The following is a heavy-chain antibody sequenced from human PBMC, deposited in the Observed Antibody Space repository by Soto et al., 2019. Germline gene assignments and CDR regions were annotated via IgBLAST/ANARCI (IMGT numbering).Heavy chain of an antibody. CDR2: IKSKTDGGTT. V-gene: IGHV3-15*07. Sequence: GSLRLSCAASGFTFSNAWMNWVRQAPGKGLEWVGRIKSKTDGGTTDYAAPVKGRFTISRDDSKNTLYLQMNSLKTEDTAVYYCTTVVVVVAATYYYYGMDVWGQGTTVTVSS. CDR1: GFTFSNAW. J-gene: IGHJ6*02. D-gene: IGHD2-15*01. CDR3: TTVVVVVAATYYYYGMDV.